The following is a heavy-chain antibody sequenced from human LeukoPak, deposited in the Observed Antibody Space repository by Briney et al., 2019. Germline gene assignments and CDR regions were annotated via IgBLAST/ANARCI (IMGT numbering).Heavy chain of an antibody. Sequence: GGSLRLSCAASGFIFSDHWMHWVRQAPGKGLVWLSRINNDGSSTIYADSVKGRFTFSRDNAENTLFLEMSSLRVEDTAVYYCARGRPHGNDYWGQGTLVTVSS. J-gene: IGHJ4*02. D-gene: IGHD4-23*01. CDR1: GFIFSDHW. CDR2: INNDGSST. CDR3: ARGRPHGNDY. V-gene: IGHV3-74*01.